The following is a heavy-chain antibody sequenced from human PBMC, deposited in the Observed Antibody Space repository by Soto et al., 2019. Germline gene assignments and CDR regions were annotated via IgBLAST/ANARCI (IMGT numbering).Heavy chain of an antibody. D-gene: IGHD6-19*01. J-gene: IGHJ6*01. V-gene: IGHV3-49*03. CDR2: IRSKAYGGTT. Sequence: GGSLRLSCTASGFTFGDYAMTWFRQAPGKGLEWVGFIRSKAYGGTTEYAASVKGRFTISRDDSKNFAYLQMSSLKTEDTAVYYCTREGAPGYSSGWVPFGMDVWGQGTKVTVSS. CDR1: GFTFGDYA. CDR3: TREGAPGYSSGWVPFGMDV.